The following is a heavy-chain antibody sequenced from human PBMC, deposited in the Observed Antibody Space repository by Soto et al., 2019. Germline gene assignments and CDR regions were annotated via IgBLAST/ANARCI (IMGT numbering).Heavy chain of an antibody. Sequence: QVQLVESGGGVVQPGGSLSLSCAASGFAFSTSVIHWVRQAPGKGLEWMAHRSYHGNKKHYADSVKGRFTVSRDISESTRYLQMNSRRAEDTAVYYCAREQFEDGRGHYDHWGQGTLVSGAS. D-gene: IGHD3-22*01. CDR2: RSYHGNKK. V-gene: IGHV3-30*03. J-gene: IGHJ4*02. CDR1: GFAFSTSV. CDR3: AREQFEDGRGHYDH.